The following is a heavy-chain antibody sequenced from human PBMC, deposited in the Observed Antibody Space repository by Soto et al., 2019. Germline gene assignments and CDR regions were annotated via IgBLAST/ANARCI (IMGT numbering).Heavy chain of an antibody. V-gene: IGHV1-69*18. CDR1: TGTFSSSA. J-gene: IGHJ6*02. CDR3: ARGGALHPHVMGV. CDR2: IIPIFGTT. D-gene: IGHD4-4*01. Sequence: QVQLVQSGAEAKKPGSSVKVSCKASTGTFSSSAISWVRQAPGQGLEWMGRIIPIFGTTSYSQKFQGRVTITADESTSTAYMELSSLRPEDKAVYYCARGGALHPHVMGVWGQGTTVTVS.